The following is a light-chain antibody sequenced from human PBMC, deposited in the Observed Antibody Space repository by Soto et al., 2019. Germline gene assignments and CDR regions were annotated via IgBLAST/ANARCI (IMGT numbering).Light chain of an antibody. V-gene: IGKV1-5*03. CDR2: KAS. CDR3: QQYNNYSWT. CDR1: QSISSW. Sequence: DIQMNNSPSTLSASVGDRVTITCRASQSISSWLARYQQKPGKAPKLLIYKASSLESGVPSRFSGSGSGTEFTLTISSLQPDDFATYYCQQYNNYSWTFGQGSMVDI. J-gene: IGKJ1*01.